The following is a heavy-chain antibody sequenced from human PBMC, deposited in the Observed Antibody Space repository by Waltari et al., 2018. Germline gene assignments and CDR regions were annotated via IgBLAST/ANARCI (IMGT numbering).Heavy chain of an antibody. Sequence: EVQLVESGGGLVQPGGSLRLSCAASGFTFSSYSMNWVRQAPGKGLEWVSYISSSSSTIYYADSVKGRFTISRDNAKNSLYLQMNSLRAEDTAVYYCASRGGVKGYYYYYMDVWGKGTTVTVSS. V-gene: IGHV3-48*04. CDR2: ISSSSSTI. D-gene: IGHD3-10*01. CDR1: GFTFSSYS. J-gene: IGHJ6*03. CDR3: ASRGGVKGYYYYYMDV.